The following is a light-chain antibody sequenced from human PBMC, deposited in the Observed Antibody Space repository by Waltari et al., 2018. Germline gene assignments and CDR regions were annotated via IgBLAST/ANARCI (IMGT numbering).Light chain of an antibody. CDR3: QQYYTSPYT. V-gene: IGKV4-1*01. Sequence: DIVMTQSPDSLSVSLVERATINCTSSQTVLYSSNNKNYLAWYQQKPGQPPKLVIYWASTRESGVPDRFSASGSGTDFNFTISSLQAEDVAVYYCQQYYTSPYTFAQGTKLEI. CDR1: QTVLYSSNNKNY. CDR2: WAS. J-gene: IGKJ2*01.